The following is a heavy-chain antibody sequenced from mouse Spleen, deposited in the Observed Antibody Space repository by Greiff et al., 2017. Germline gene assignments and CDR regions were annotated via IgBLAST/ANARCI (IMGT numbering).Heavy chain of an antibody. CDR3: ARSYYYFDY. D-gene: IGHD6-5*01. V-gene: IGHV1-22*01. CDR2: INPNNGGT. CDR1: GYTFTDYN. J-gene: IGHJ2*01. Sequence: VQLQQPGAELVKPGASVKMSCKASGYTFTDYNMHWVKQSHGKSLEWIGYINPNNGGTSYNQKFKGKATLTVNKSSSTAYMELRSLTSEDSAVYYCARSYYYFDYWGQGTTRTVSS.